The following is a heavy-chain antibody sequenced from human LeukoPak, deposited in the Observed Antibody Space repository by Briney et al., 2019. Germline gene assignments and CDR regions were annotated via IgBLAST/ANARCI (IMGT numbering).Heavy chain of an antibody. J-gene: IGHJ4*02. CDR3: ARDQRGQSGSYFDY. V-gene: IGHV4-34*01. CDR2: INHSGST. D-gene: IGHD1-26*01. Sequence: PGGSLRLSCAASGFTFSDYYMSWIRQPPGKGLEWIGEINHSGSTNYNPSLKSRVTISVDTSKNQFSLKLSSVTAADTAVYYCARDQRGQSGSYFDYWGQGTLVTVSS. CDR1: GFTFSDYY.